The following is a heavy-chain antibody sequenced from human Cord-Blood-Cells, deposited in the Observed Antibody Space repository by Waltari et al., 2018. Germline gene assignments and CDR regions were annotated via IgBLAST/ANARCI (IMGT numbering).Heavy chain of an antibody. CDR2: IKSKTGGGTT. CDR3: TTIEYSSSSVDY. D-gene: IGHD6-6*01. V-gene: IGHV3-15*01. J-gene: IGHJ4*02. CDR1: GFTFCTAW. Sequence: EVQLVESGGGLVQPGGSLRLSCEASGFTFCTAWLSWGRPAPGKGLEWVGRIKSKTGGGTTEYAAPVKGRFTISRDDSKNTLYLQMNSLKTEDTAVYYCTTIEYSSSSVDYWGQGTLVTVSS.